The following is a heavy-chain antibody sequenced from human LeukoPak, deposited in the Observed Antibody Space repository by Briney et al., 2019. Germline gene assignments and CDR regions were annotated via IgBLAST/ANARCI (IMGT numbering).Heavy chain of an antibody. J-gene: IGHJ4*02. D-gene: IGHD3-22*01. CDR1: GYTFTSYY. V-gene: IGHV1-46*01. Sequence: ASVKLSCKASGYTFTSYYMHWVRQAPGQGLEWMGIINPSGGSTSYAQKFQGRVTMTRDTSTSTVYMEMRSLRSEDTAVYYCARGASPYDSSGYYSNWGQGTLVTVSS. CDR3: ARGASPYDSSGYYSN. CDR2: INPSGGST.